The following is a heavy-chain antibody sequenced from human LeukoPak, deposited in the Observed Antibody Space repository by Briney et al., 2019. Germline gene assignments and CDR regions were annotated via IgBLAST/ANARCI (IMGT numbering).Heavy chain of an antibody. D-gene: IGHD1-26*01. CDR1: GYTFTDYY. CDR2: INPNSGGT. CDR3: SRGHRSIGRWDAEDDFDS. J-gene: IGHJ4*01. Sequence: ASVKVSCKAVGYTFTDYYVHWVRQAPGQRLEWMGRINPNSGGTNYAQQFKGRVSMTADTSISTAYMELERLTSDDAAVYLCSRGHRSIGRWDAEDDFDSWGQGTLATVSS. V-gene: IGHV1-2*06.